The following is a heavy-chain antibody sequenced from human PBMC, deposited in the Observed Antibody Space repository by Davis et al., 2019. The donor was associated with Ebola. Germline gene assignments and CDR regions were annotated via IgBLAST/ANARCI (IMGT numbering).Heavy chain of an antibody. D-gene: IGHD3-22*01. V-gene: IGHV3-48*03. CDR1: GFIFSDYD. CDR2: ISISGRAI. Sequence: GESLKTSCAASGFIFSDYDMNWVRQAPGKGLEWLAHISISGRAIHYADSVKDRFTISRDNANNSLYLQLDSLSGEDTAVYYCASGVDKYASSGRFEYWGQGTQVTVSS. CDR3: ASGVDKYASSGRFEY. J-gene: IGHJ4*02.